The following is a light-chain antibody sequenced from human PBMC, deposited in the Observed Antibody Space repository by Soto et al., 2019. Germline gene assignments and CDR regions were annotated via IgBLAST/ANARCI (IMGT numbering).Light chain of an antibody. CDR1: NIGRKS. J-gene: IGLJ2*01. CDR2: DDR. Sequence: SYELTQPPSVSVAPGQTARITCGGSNIGRKSVHWYRQKPGQAPVVVVYDDRDPPSRIPERFSGSNAGNTATLTISRVEAGDEADYYCQLWDSNSDHVVFGGGTKLTVL. CDR3: QLWDSNSDHVV. V-gene: IGLV3-21*02.